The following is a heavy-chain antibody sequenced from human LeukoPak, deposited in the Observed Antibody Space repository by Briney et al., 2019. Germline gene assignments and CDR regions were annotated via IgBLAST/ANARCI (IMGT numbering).Heavy chain of an antibody. V-gene: IGHV3-7*01. J-gene: IGHJ6*03. Sequence: PGGSLRLSCSASGFTFSSYWMSWVRQTTGKGLECVAKIREDGNEKFYVDSVKGRFTISRDNAKNSLYLQMNSLRAEDTAVYYCVRGGAAGTNYYYYMDVWGKGTTVTVSS. D-gene: IGHD2-15*01. CDR3: VRGGAAGTNYYYYMDV. CDR2: IREDGNEK. CDR1: GFTFSSYW.